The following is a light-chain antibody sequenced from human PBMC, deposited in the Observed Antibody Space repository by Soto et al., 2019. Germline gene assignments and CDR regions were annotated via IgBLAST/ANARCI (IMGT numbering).Light chain of an antibody. CDR1: QSVSSN. CDR2: GAS. CDR3: QQYNNWPRT. V-gene: IGKV3-15*01. Sequence: EIVMAQFPATLSVSGGERATLSCRASQSVSSNLAWYQQKPGQGPRLLMYGASTRATGVPARFSGSGSGTEFSLTISSLQSEDLAVYYCQQYNNWPRTFGQGTKVDIK. J-gene: IGKJ1*01.